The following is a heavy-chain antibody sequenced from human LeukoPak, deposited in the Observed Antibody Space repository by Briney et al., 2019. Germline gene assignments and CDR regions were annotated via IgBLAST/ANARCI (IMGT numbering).Heavy chain of an antibody. CDR1: GFTFSSYE. CDR2: ISSSGTSM. CDR3: ASQTSAKGFDY. Sequence: GGSLRLSCTASGFTFSSYEMNWVRQAPGKGLEWVSYISSSGTSMYYADSVKGRFTISRDNAKNSLYLQMNSLRAEDTAVYYCASQTSAKGFDYWGQGTLVTVSS. J-gene: IGHJ4*02. V-gene: IGHV3-48*03. D-gene: IGHD2-2*01.